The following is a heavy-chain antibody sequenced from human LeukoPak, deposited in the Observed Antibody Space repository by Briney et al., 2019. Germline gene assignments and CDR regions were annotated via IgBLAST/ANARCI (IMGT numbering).Heavy chain of an antibody. D-gene: IGHD2-15*01. J-gene: IGHJ4*02. V-gene: IGHV1-69*13. CDR3: ARGIREAATLDYFDY. Sequence: GASVKVSCKASGGTLSSYGISWVRQAPGQGLDWMGGIIPIFGTANYAQKFQGRVTITADESTSTAYMELSSLRSEDTAVYYCARGIREAATLDYFDYWGQGTLVTVSS. CDR1: GGTLSSYG. CDR2: IIPIFGTA.